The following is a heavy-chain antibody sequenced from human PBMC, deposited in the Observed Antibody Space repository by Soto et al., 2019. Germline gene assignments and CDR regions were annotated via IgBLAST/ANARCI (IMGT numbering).Heavy chain of an antibody. Sequence: QLQLQESGPGLVKPSETLSLTCTFSGGSIRSTTYYWGWIRQPPGKGLEWIGSFFYSGGTYYSPSRESRVTMSADTSKKQCYLKLNSVSAADAAVYDCARRTGKPSDWYFELWGRGTLVTVSS. J-gene: IGHJ2*01. CDR2: FFYSGGT. V-gene: IGHV4-39*01. CDR1: GGSIRSTTYY. CDR3: ARRTGKPSDWYFEL.